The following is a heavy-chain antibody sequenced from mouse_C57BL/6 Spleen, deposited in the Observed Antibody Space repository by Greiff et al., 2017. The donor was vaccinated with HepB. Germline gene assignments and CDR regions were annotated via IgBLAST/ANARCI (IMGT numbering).Heavy chain of an antibody. CDR1: GYTFTSYW. CDR3: ARRGGYYGSSSYYYAMDY. J-gene: IGHJ4*01. CDR2: IYPGSGST. D-gene: IGHD1-1*01. V-gene: IGHV1-55*01. Sequence: QVHVKQPGAELVKPGASVKMSCKASGYTFTSYWITWVKQRPGQGLEWIGDIYPGSGSTNYNEKFKSKATLTVDTSSSTAYMQLSSLTSEDSAVYYCARRGGYYGSSSYYYAMDYWGQGTSVTVSS.